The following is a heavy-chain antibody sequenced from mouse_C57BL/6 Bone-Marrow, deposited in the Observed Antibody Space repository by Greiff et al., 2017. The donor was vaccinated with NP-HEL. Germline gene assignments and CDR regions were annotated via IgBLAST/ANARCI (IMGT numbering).Heavy chain of an antibody. Sequence: EVKLVESEGGLVQPGSSMKLSCTASRFTFSDYYMAWVRQVPEKGLEWVANINYDGSSTYYLDSLKSRFIISRDNAKNILYLQMSSLKSEDTATYYCARDDYYGSRRWYFDVWGTGTTVTVSS. CDR2: INYDGSST. CDR3: ARDDYYGSRRWYFDV. J-gene: IGHJ1*03. CDR1: RFTFSDYY. V-gene: IGHV5-16*01. D-gene: IGHD1-1*01.